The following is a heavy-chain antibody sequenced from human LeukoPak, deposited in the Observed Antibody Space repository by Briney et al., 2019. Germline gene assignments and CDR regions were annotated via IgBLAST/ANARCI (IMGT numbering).Heavy chain of an antibody. CDR2: IYTSGST. J-gene: IGHJ4*02. V-gene: IGHV4-61*02. CDR3: ARGAWLLPLDY. D-gene: IGHD3-22*01. Sequence: SETLSLTXTVSGGSISSGSYYWSWIRQPAGKGLEWIGRIYTSGSTNYNPSLKSRVTISVDTSKNQFSLKLSSVTAADTAVYYCARGAWLLPLDYWGQGTLVTVSS. CDR1: GGSISSGSYY.